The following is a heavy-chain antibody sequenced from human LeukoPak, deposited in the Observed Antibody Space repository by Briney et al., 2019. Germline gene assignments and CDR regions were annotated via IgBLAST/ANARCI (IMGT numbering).Heavy chain of an antibody. V-gene: IGHV4-34*01. J-gene: IGHJ5*02. Sequence: SETLSLTCAVYGGSFSGYYWSWIRQPRGKGLEWIGSIYYSGSTYYNPSLKSRVTISVDTSKNQFSLKLSSVTAADTAVYYCARDNYYGSGSYEFDPWGQGTLVTVSS. D-gene: IGHD3-10*01. CDR2: IYYSGST. CDR3: ARDNYYGSGSYEFDP. CDR1: GGSFSGYY.